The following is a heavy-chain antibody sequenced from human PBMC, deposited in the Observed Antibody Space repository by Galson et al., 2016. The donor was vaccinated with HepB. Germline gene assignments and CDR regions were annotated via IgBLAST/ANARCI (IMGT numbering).Heavy chain of an antibody. J-gene: IGHJ3*01. CDR2: IIPLYGTT. D-gene: IGHD3-3*01. V-gene: IGHV1-69*13. Sequence: SVKVSCKASGGTFSNYAISWVRQAPGQGLEWMGGIIPLYGTTNYAQNFQGRVTITAVELTTTAYMELSSLTSEDTALYYCARASLFWNNRESDAFDVWGQGTMVTVSS. CDR1: GGTFSNYA. CDR3: ARASLFWNNRESDAFDV.